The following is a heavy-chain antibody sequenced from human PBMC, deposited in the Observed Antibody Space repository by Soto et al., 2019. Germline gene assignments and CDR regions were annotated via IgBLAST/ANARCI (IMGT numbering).Heavy chain of an antibody. CDR3: ARVMMVRGVVFEY. D-gene: IGHD3-10*01. V-gene: IGHV3-53*01. J-gene: IGHJ4*02. CDR1: GFSVSSTY. Sequence: PGGSLRLSCAVSGFSVSSTYMSWVRQAPGKGLEWVSVMYSGGSAYYADSVKGRFSISRENSKNTLSLQMNSLRAEGTAVYYCARVMMVRGVVFEYWGRGTLVTVSS. CDR2: MYSGGSA.